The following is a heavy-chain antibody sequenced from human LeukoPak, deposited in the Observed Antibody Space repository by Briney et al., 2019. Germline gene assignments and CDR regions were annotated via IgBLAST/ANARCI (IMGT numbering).Heavy chain of an antibody. Sequence: PGGSLRLSCAASGFTFSRYSMNWVRQAPGKGLEWVSSISSSSSYIYYADSVKGRFTISRDNAENTLYLQMNSLGAEDTAVYYCARCRYPYSSSWYLFDPWGQGTLVTVSS. CDR2: ISSSSSYI. D-gene: IGHD6-13*01. CDR3: ARCRYPYSSSWYLFDP. V-gene: IGHV3-21*01. CDR1: GFTFSRYS. J-gene: IGHJ5*02.